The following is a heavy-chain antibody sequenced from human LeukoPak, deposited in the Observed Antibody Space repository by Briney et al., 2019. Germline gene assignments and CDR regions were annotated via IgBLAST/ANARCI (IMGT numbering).Heavy chain of an antibody. J-gene: IGHJ4*02. CDR2: IYHSGST. CDR3: ACHSSGWGDFDY. Sequence: PSETLSLTCAVSGGSISSGGYSWSWIRQPPGKGLEWIGYIYHSGSTYYNPSLKSRVIISVDTSKNQFSLKLSSVTAADTAVYYCACHSSGWGDFDYWGQGTLVTVSS. CDR1: GGSISSGGYS. V-gene: IGHV4-30-2*01. D-gene: IGHD6-19*01.